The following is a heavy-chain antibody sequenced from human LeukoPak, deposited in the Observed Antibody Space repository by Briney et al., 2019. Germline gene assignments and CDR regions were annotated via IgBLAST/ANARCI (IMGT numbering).Heavy chain of an antibody. CDR1: GYTFTSYY. CDR3: ARSSAYYNEADI. CDR2: INPSGGST. J-gene: IGHJ3*02. V-gene: IGHV1-46*01. Sequence: ASVKVSFKTSGYTFTSYYMHWVRQAPGQGLEWMGIINPSGGSTTYAQKFQGRLTMTSDTSTSTVCMELSSLRSEDTAVYYCARSSAYYNEADIWGQGTMVTVSS. D-gene: IGHD3-9*01.